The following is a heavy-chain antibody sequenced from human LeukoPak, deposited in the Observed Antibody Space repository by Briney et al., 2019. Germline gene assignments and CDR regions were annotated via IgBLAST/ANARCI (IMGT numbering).Heavy chain of an antibody. CDR2: IFYSGST. Sequence: PSQTLSLTCTVSGGSISSGDYYWHWIRQPPGKGLEWIGYIFYSGSTYYNTSLKSRVTISVDTSKSQFSLKLTSVTAADTAVYYCARDSQYSSSLDAFDIWGQGTMVTVSS. V-gene: IGHV4-30-4*01. J-gene: IGHJ3*02. D-gene: IGHD6-6*01. CDR3: ARDSQYSSSLDAFDI. CDR1: GGSISSGDYY.